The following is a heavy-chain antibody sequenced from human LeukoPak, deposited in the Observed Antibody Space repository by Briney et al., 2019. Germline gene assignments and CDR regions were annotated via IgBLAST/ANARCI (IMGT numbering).Heavy chain of an antibody. V-gene: IGHV1-2*06. J-gene: IGHJ5*02. D-gene: IGHD4-23*01. CDR3: ARGTSSGNSNWFDP. CDR2: FNPNIGGT. CDR1: GYTFTGYY. Sequence: GASVKVSCKASGYTFTGYYIHWVRQAPGQGLEWMGRFNPNIGGTNYAQKFQDRVTMTRDTSISTAYMELSRLRSDDTAVYYCARGTSSGNSNWFDPWGQGTLVTVSS.